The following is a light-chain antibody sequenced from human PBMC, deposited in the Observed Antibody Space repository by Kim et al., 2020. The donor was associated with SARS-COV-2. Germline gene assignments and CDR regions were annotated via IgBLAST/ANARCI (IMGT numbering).Light chain of an antibody. V-gene: IGLV1-51*01. Sequence: QSVLTQPPSVSAAPGQKVTISCSGSSSNIGKNYVSWYQQLPGTAPKLLIYDNNQRPSGIPDRFSGSKSGTSATLGITGLQAGDEADYYCGTWDSSLSAWVFGGGTKLTVL. J-gene: IGLJ3*02. CDR2: DNN. CDR1: SSNIGKNY. CDR3: GTWDSSLSAWV.